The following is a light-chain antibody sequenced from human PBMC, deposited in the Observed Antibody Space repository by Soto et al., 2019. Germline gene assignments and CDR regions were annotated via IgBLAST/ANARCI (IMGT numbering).Light chain of an antibody. CDR2: GAT. CDR1: QSVSTTY. J-gene: IGKJ1*01. Sequence: NVLTQSPGTLSLSKGERATLSCRASQSVSTTYLAWYQQKPGQAPRLLIYGATSRATGIPGRFSGSASGTDLTLTISRLEPEDFAVYYCQQYGGSARTFGQGTNVDIK. CDR3: QQYGGSART. V-gene: IGKV3-20*01.